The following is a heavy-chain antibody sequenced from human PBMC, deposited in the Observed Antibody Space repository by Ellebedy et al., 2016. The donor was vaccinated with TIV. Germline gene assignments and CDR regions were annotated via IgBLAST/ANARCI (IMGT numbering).Heavy chain of an antibody. Sequence: GGSLRLXXATSGFTFSRNTMTWVRQAPGKGLEWVGRIKSKTDGGTTDYAAPVKGRFTVSRDDSKNTLYLQMNSLRAEDTAVYYCAKPYGSGSYFWAPYNGMDVWGQGTTVTVSS. CDR3: AKPYGSGSYFWAPYNGMDV. CDR1: GFTFSRNT. J-gene: IGHJ6*02. CDR2: IKSKTDGGTT. D-gene: IGHD3-10*01. V-gene: IGHV3-15*01.